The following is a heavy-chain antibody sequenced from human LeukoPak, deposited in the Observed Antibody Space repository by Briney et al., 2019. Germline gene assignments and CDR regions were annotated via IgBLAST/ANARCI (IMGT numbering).Heavy chain of an antibody. CDR1: GFYFGGHA. V-gene: IGHV3-48*04. D-gene: IGHD6-19*01. J-gene: IGHJ4*02. CDR2: ITYGSDTI. CDR3: ARFPSRSGCD. Sequence: GGSLRLSCVASGFYFGGHAMHWLRQAPGKGLEWVAYITYGSDTIFYADSVKGRFTVSRDNAKNSLYLQMNSLRAEDTAVYYCARFPSRSGCDWGQGTLVTVSS.